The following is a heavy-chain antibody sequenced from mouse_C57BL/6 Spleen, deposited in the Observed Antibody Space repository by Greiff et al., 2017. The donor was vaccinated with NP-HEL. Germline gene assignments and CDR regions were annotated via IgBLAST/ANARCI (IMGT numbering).Heavy chain of an antibody. CDR1: GYAFSSSW. V-gene: IGHV1-82*01. J-gene: IGHJ2*01. Sequence: QVQLKQSGPELVKPGASVKISCKASGYAFSSSWMNWVKQRPGKGLEWIGRIYPGDGDTNYNGKFKGKATLTADKSSSTAYMQLSSLTSEDSAVYFCAMIYYDYYFDYWGQGTTLTVSS. CDR2: IYPGDGDT. D-gene: IGHD2-4*01. CDR3: AMIYYDYYFDY.